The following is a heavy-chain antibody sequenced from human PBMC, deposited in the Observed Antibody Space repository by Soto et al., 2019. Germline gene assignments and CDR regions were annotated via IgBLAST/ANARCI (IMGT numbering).Heavy chain of an antibody. Sequence: GGSLRLSCAASGFTCSSYGMHWVRQAPGKGLEWVAVISYDGSNKYYADSVKGRFTISRDNSKNTLYLQMNSLRAEDTAVYFFSKQKAKYDILTGPDAFDIWGQGTMVTVSS. D-gene: IGHD3-9*01. CDR1: GFTCSSYG. CDR2: ISYDGSNK. V-gene: IGHV3-30*18. J-gene: IGHJ3*02. CDR3: SKQKAKYDILTGPDAFDI.